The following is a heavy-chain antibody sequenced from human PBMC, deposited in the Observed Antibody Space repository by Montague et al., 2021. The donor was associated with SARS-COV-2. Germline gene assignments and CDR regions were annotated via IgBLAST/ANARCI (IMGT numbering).Heavy chain of an antibody. CDR2: INYSGKT. V-gene: IGHV4-39*01. J-gene: IGHJ2*01. Sequence: SETLSLTCTVSGGSISSGTYYWGWVRQPPGKGLEWIGTINYSGKTYYNPSLKSRVTISVDTSKNQFSLKVTSVTAADTAVYYCARRARWQLSWFFDLWGQGTLVTVSS. CDR3: ARRARWQLSWFFDL. D-gene: IGHD2-15*01. CDR1: GGSISSGTYY.